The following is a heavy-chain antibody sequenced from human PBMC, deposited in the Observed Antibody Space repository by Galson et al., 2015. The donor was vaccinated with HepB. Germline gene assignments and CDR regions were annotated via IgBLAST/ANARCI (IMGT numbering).Heavy chain of an antibody. D-gene: IGHD6-19*01. Sequence: SLRLSCAASGFTFSSYAMSWVRQAPGKGLEWVSAISGSGGSTYYADSVKGRFTISRDNSKNTLCLQMNSLRAEDTAVYYCAKVTLRIAVAANWFDPWGQGTLVTVSS. V-gene: IGHV3-23*01. CDR2: ISGSGGST. CDR1: GFTFSSYA. CDR3: AKVTLRIAVAANWFDP. J-gene: IGHJ5*02.